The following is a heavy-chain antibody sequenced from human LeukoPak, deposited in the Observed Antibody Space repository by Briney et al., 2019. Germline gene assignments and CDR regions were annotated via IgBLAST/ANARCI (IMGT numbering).Heavy chain of an antibody. CDR3: ARAPYYYDSSGYYHDY. Sequence: SETLSLTCAVYGGSFSGYYWSWIRQPPGKGLEWIGEINHSGSTNYNPSLKSRVTISVDTSKNQFSLKLSSVTAADTAVYYCARAPYYYDSSGYYHDYWGQGTLVTVSS. D-gene: IGHD3-22*01. CDR2: INHSGST. J-gene: IGHJ4*02. V-gene: IGHV4-34*01. CDR1: GGSFSGYY.